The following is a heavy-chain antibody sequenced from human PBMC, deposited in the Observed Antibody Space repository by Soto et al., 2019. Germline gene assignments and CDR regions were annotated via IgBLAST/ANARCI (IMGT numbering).Heavy chain of an antibody. D-gene: IGHD6-13*01. CDR2: ISYDGSNK. Sequence: PGGSLRLSCAASGFTFSSYGMHWVRQAPGRGLEWVAVISYDGSNKYYADSVKGRFTISRDNSKNTLYLQMNSLRAEDTAVYYCAKFREYSSGWYAFWGQGSLVPVSS. CDR3: AKFREYSSGWYAF. J-gene: IGHJ1*01. CDR1: GFTFSSYG. V-gene: IGHV3-30*18.